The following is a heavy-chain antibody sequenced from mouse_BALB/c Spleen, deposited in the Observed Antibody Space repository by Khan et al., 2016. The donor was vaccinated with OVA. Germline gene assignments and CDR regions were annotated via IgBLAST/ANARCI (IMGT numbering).Heavy chain of an antibody. CDR1: GFTFSNYA. V-gene: IGHV5-9-4*01. Sequence: EVELVESGGALVRPGGSLKLSCAASGFTFSNYAMSWVRQSPEKRLEWVAEISSGGYYTFYPDTVTGRSTIPRDNAKNTLYLEMSSLRSEDTAMYYCARDGYGYYAMDYWGQGTSVTVSS. J-gene: IGHJ4*01. CDR2: ISSGGYYT. D-gene: IGHD2-2*01. CDR3: ARDGYGYYAMDY.